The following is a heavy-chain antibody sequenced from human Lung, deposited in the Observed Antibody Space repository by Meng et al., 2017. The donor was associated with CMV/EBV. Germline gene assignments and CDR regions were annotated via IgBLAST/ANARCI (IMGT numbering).Heavy chain of an antibody. V-gene: IGHV3-7*01. Sequence: GGSLRLSCAASGFTFSSYWMSWVRQAPGKGLEWVANIKQDGSEIYFVDSVKGRFTISRDNAKNSLYLQMNSLRAEGTAVYYCARGEWQQLVEYFFDYWGQGTLVTVSS. J-gene: IGHJ4*02. D-gene: IGHD6-13*01. CDR3: ARGEWQQLVEYFFDY. CDR2: IKQDGSEI. CDR1: GFTFSSYW.